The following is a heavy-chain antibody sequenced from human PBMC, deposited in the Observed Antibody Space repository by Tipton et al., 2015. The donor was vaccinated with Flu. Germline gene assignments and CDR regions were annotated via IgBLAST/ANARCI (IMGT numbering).Heavy chain of an antibody. Sequence: RSLRLSCTVSRGSVSSGGYYWSWIRQTPGKGLEWIGYIYYSGSAFYNPSLKSRITISVDTSKNQFSLKLTSVTAADTAVYYCARSSSYRKPGDYWGQGTLVTVSS. CDR2: IYYSGSA. V-gene: IGHV4-31*03. D-gene: IGHD1-14*01. CDR1: RGSVSSGGYY. CDR3: ARSSSYRKPGDY. J-gene: IGHJ4*02.